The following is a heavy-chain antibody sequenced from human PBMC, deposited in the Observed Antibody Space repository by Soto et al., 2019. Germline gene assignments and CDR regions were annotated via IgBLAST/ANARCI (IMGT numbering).Heavy chain of an antibody. Sequence: PSETLSLTCTVSGGSIGSDDYYWSWIRQPPGEGLEWIGYIYSSGSTSYNPSLKSRLTISIDTSKNQFSLTLTSVSAADTAVYYCARDRSNSPDYFDYWGQGTLVTVSS. D-gene: IGHD1-1*01. J-gene: IGHJ4*02. CDR1: GGSIGSDDYY. V-gene: IGHV4-30-4*01. CDR3: ARDRSNSPDYFDY. CDR2: IYSSGST.